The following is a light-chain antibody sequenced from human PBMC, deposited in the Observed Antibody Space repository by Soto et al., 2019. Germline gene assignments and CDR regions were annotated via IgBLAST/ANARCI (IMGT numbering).Light chain of an antibody. CDR1: QIINKW. J-gene: IGKJ3*01. CDR3: QQANSFPFT. Sequence: DIQMTQSPSSVSASVGDRVTITCRASQIINKWLAWYQQKPGKAPTLLTYAASTLQSGVPSRFSGSGSGTDFTLTISSLQPEDFATYYCQQANSFPFTFGPGTKVDIK. V-gene: IGKV1-12*02. CDR2: AAS.